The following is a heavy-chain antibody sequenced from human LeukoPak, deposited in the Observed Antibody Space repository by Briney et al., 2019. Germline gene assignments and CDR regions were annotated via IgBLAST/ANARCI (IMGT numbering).Heavy chain of an antibody. Sequence: SETLTLTCTVSGGTIHSYYWSWIRQPPGKGLEWIGYISYSGSTYYNPSLKSRVTISLGTSKNQFSLRLTSVTAADTAMYYCARARNDFDYWGQGTLVTVSS. CDR3: ARARNDFDY. CDR1: GGTIHSYY. D-gene: IGHD1-1*01. J-gene: IGHJ4*02. V-gene: IGHV4-59*13. CDR2: ISYSGST.